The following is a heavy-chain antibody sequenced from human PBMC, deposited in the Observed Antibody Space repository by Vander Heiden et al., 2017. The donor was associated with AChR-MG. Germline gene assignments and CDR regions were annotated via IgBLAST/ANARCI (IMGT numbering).Heavy chain of an antibody. V-gene: IGHV3-30*02. D-gene: IGHD5-18*01. Sequence: QVQLVESGGDVVQPGGSLRLSCAASGFTFSSYGMHWVRQAPGKGLEWVAFIRYDGSNKYYADSVKGRFTISRDNSKNTLYLQMNSLRAEDTAVYYCAKDKSDTACLDYWGQGTLVTVSS. CDR1: GFTFSSYG. J-gene: IGHJ4*02. CDR3: AKDKSDTACLDY. CDR2: IRYDGSNK.